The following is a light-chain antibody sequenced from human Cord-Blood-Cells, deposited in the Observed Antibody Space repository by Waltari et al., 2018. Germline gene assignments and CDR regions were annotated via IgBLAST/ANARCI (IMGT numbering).Light chain of an antibody. CDR3: SSDTSSSTYV. J-gene: IGLJ1*01. V-gene: IGLV2-14*01. CDR2: EVS. Sequence: QSALTQPASVSGSPGQSITISCTGTSSDVGGYNYVSWYQQHPGNAPKLMIYEVSNRPSGVLNRCSGSKSGSTASLTIAGLQAEEEADYSCSSDTSSSTYVFGTGTKVTVL. CDR1: SSDVGGYNY.